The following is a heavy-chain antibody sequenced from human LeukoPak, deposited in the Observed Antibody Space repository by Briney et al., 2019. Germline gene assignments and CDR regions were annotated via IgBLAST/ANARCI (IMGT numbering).Heavy chain of an antibody. Sequence: GGSLRLSCAASGFTFSSYAMHWVRQAPGKGLEWVSTITTSDGNTYYADSVKGRFTVSRDNSKNTLYLQMNSLRAEDTAVYYCAKDGGLWVSAHWGDSWGRGTLVIVSS. D-gene: IGHD7-27*01. V-gene: IGHV3-23*01. J-gene: IGHJ4*02. CDR3: AKDGGLWVSAHWGDS. CDR2: ITTSDGNT. CDR1: GFTFSSYA.